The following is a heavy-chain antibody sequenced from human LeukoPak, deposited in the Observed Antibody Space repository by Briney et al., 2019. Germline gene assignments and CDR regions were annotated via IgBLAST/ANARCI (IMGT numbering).Heavy chain of an antibody. CDR1: GYTFTSYG. CDR3: ARRGGQLWPLDY. J-gene: IGHJ4*02. CDR2: ISTYNGNT. D-gene: IGHD5-18*01. V-gene: IGHV1-18*04. Sequence: ASVKVSCETSGYTFTSYGIRWVRQAPGKGLVGMGWISTYNGNTNYAQKLRGRVTMTTDTSTTTAYMELRSLRSDDSAVYYCARRGGQLWPLDYWGQGTLVTVSS.